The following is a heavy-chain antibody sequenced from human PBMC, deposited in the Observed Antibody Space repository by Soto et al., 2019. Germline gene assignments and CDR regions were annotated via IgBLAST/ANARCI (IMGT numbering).Heavy chain of an antibody. J-gene: IGHJ4*02. Sequence: VQLLESGGGLVQPGGSLRLSCAASGFTFSSYAMSWVRQAPGKGLEWVSAISGSGGSTYYADSVKGRFTISRDNSKNTLYLQMNSLRAEDTAVYYCAKDQDIVVVVAANCFDYWGQGTLVTVSS. CDR2: ISGSGGST. D-gene: IGHD2-15*01. V-gene: IGHV3-23*01. CDR1: GFTFSSYA. CDR3: AKDQDIVVVVAANCFDY.